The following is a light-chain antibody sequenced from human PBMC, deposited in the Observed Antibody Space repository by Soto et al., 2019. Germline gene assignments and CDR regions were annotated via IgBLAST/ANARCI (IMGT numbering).Light chain of an antibody. CDR2: EVN. CDR1: SSDVGGYNF. J-gene: IGLJ1*01. CDR3: RSYAGGNNV. V-gene: IGLV2-8*01. Sequence: QSALTQPPSXXXXXXXXXXXSCTGTSSDVGGYNFVSWYQQYPGKVPKLMVYEVNKRPSGVPDRFSGSKSGNTASLTVSGLQAEDEADYYCRSYAGGNNVFGTGTKVTVL.